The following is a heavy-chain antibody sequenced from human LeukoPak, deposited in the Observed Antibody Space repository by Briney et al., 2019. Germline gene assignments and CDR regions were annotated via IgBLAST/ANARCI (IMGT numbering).Heavy chain of an antibody. CDR3: TRGSISTYGSGSSAFDI. CDR1: GGSISSSSYY. Sequence: PSETLSLTCTVSGGSISSSSYYWGWIRQPPWKRLEWTGSIYYSGSTYYNPSLKSRVTISVDTSKNQFSLKLSSVTAADTAVYYCTRGSISTYGSGSSAFDIWGQGTMVTVSS. CDR2: IYYSGST. J-gene: IGHJ3*02. D-gene: IGHD3-10*01. V-gene: IGHV4-39*07.